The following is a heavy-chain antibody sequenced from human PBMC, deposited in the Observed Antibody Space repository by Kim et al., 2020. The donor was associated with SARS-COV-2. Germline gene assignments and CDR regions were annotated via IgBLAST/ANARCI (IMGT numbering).Heavy chain of an antibody. D-gene: IGHD3-22*01. CDR3: ARGGEYYYDSSGYYYHYYGMDV. CDR2: INPNSGGT. Sequence: ASVKVSCKASGYTFTGYYMHWVRQAPGQGLEWMGWINPNSGGTNYAQKFQGRVTMTRDTSISTAYMELSRLRSDDTAVYYCARGGEYYYDSSGYYYHYYGMDVWGQGTTVTVSS. CDR1: GYTFTGYY. V-gene: IGHV1-2*02. J-gene: IGHJ6*02.